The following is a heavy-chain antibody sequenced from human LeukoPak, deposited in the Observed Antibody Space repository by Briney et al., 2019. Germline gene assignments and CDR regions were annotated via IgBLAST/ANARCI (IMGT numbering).Heavy chain of an antibody. D-gene: IGHD6-13*01. CDR2: IYYSGTT. CDR3: ARGVYIAAAQYGY. V-gene: IGHV4-59*01. Sequence: PSETLSLTCAVYGGSISSYYWSWIRQPPGKGLEWIGYIYYSGTTNYNPSLKSRVTISVDTSKNQFSLKLSSVTAADTAVYYCARGVYIAAAQYGYWGQGTLVTVSS. J-gene: IGHJ4*02. CDR1: GGSISSYY.